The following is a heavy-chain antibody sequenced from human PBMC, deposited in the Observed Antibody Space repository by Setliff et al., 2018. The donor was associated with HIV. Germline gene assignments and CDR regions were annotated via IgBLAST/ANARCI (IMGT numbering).Heavy chain of an antibody. V-gene: IGHV1-3*04. J-gene: IGHJ4*02. CDR1: GDTFRNYA. CDR3: LRRATAAEVFDY. CDR2: LRTGTGDT. D-gene: IGHD6-13*01. Sequence: ASVKVSCKASGDTFRNYALNWVRQAPGQRLEWMGWLRTGTGDTSYSEKFQGRLTITRDTSANTAYMELSNLRSEDTAIYYCLRRATAAEVFDYWGQGTLVTVSS.